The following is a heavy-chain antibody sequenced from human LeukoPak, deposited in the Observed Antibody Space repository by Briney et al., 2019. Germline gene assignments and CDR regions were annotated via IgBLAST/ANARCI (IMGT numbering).Heavy chain of an antibody. J-gene: IGHJ4*02. Sequence: GGSLRLSCAASGFTFSGYGIHWVRQAPGKGLEWVAFLSYDGGNKFYADSVKGRFTISRDNSENTLHLQMNSLKDEDTAVYYCARGLYKNGWYYFDYWGQGTLVTVSS. V-gene: IGHV3-33*01. CDR2: LSYDGGNK. CDR3: ARGLYKNGWYYFDY. D-gene: IGHD6-19*01. CDR1: GFTFSGYG.